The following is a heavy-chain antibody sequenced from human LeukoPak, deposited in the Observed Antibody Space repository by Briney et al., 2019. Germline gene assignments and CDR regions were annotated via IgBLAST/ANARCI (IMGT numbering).Heavy chain of an antibody. CDR1: GYTFTSYD. Sequence: ASVKVSCKASGYTFTSYDINWVRQATGQGLEWMGWMNPNSGNTGYAQKFQGRVTITRNTSISTAYMELSRLRSDDTAVYYCARAGGAAAPSGYWGQGTLVTVSS. CDR2: MNPNSGNT. D-gene: IGHD6-13*01. J-gene: IGHJ4*02. CDR3: ARAGGAAAPSGY. V-gene: IGHV1-8*03.